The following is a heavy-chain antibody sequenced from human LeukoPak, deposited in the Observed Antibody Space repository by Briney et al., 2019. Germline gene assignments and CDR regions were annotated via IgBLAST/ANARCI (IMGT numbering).Heavy chain of an antibody. CDR2: INPNSGGT. CDR1: GYTFTDYY. Sequence: AAVKVSCKASGYTFTDYYIHWVRQAPGRGLEWMGWINPNSGGTNYAQKFQGRVTMTRDTSISTAYMELSSLRSEDTAVYYCARGGGSYYDVLGSDWGDNWGQGTLVTVSS. D-gene: IGHD1-26*01. V-gene: IGHV1-2*02. CDR3: ARGGGSYYDVLGSDWGDN. J-gene: IGHJ4*02.